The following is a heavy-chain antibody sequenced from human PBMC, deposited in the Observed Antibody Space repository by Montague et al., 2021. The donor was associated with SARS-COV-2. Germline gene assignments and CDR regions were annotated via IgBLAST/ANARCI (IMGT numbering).Heavy chain of an antibody. J-gene: IGHJ3*02. CDR2: IYRSGYT. CDR1: SDSISISSSLSY. CDR3: ARRGYSNSRLDDAFDI. Sequence: SETLSLTCTVSSDSISISSSLSYWGWIRQPPGKGLEWIGSIYRSGYTFYSPSLKSRITMSVDTSKNHFSLELASVTAADTAVYYCARRGYSNSRLDDAFDIWGQGTMVIVSS. D-gene: IGHD6-13*01. V-gene: IGHV4-39*01.